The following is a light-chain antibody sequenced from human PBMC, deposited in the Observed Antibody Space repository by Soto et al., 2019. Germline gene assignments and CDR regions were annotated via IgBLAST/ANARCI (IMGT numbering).Light chain of an antibody. CDR2: DAS. Sequence: DRVTITCRASQTISSWLAWYQQKPGKAPKLLIYDASSLESGVPSRFSGSGSGTDFTLTISSLQPEDFATYYCQQANSISITFGQGTRLEIK. CDR3: QQANSISIT. V-gene: IGKV1-5*01. CDR1: QTISSW. J-gene: IGKJ5*01.